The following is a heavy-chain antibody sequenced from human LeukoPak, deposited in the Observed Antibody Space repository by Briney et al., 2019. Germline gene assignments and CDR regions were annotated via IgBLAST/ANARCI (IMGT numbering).Heavy chain of an antibody. D-gene: IGHD3-3*01. J-gene: IGHJ4*02. CDR1: GFTFSSYA. Sequence: GRSLRLSCAASGFTFSSYAMHWIRQAPGKGLEWVAVISYDGSNKYYADSVKGRFTISRDNSKNTLYLQMNSLRAEDTAVYYCARVETRNLLWSGYLYWGQGTLVTVSS. V-gene: IGHV3-30*01. CDR3: ARVETRNLLWSGYLY. CDR2: ISYDGSNK.